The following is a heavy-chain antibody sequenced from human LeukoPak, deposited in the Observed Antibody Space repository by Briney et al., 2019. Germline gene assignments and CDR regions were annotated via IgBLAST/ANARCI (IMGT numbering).Heavy chain of an antibody. V-gene: IGHV4-34*01. Sequence: SETLSLTCAVYGGSFSGYYWSWIRQPPGKGLEWIGEINHSGSTNYNPSLKSRVTISVDTSKNQFSLKLSSVTAADTAVYYCAGSSVIGLDYWGQGTLVTVSS. CDR3: AGSSVIGLDY. D-gene: IGHD4-11*01. J-gene: IGHJ4*02. CDR1: GGSFSGYY. CDR2: INHSGST.